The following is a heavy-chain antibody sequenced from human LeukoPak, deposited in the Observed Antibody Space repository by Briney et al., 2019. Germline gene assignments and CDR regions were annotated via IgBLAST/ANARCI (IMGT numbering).Heavy chain of an antibody. Sequence: GASVKVSCKASGGAFSSYAISWVRQAPGRGLEWMGGIIPIFGTANYAQKFQGRVTITADESTSTAYMELSSLRSEDTAVYYCARALIAAAPGWFDPWGQGTLVTVSS. J-gene: IGHJ5*02. CDR3: ARALIAAAPGWFDP. CDR2: IIPIFGTA. V-gene: IGHV1-69*13. CDR1: GGAFSSYA. D-gene: IGHD6-13*01.